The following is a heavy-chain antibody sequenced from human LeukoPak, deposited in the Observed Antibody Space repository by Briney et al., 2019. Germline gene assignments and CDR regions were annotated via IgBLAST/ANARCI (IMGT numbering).Heavy chain of an antibody. CDR2: INPSGGST. CDR3: ARGGLRHFDWLLRLTGTTTEYNWFDP. J-gene: IGHJ5*02. Sequence: ASVKVSCKASGYTFTSYYMHWVRQAPGQGLEWMGIINPSGGSTSYAQKLQGRVTMTTDTSTSTAYMELRSLRSDDTAVYYCARGGLRHFDWLLRLTGTTTEYNWFDPWGQGTLVTVSS. CDR1: GYTFTSYY. D-gene: IGHD3-9*01. V-gene: IGHV1-46*01.